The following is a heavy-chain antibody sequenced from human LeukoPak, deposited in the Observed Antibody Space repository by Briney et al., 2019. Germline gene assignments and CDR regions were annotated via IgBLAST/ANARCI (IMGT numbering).Heavy chain of an antibody. CDR2: AYYRSKWYN. CDR1: GDSVSSNSAA. D-gene: IGHD6-19*01. J-gene: IGHJ5*02. V-gene: IGHV6-1*01. CDR3: ARSRGYSSGWYWFDP. Sequence: SQTLSLTCAISGDSVSSNSAAWNWIRQSPSRGLECLGNAYYRSKWYNDYAVSVKSRITINPYTSKNQFSLQLNSVTPEDTAVYYCARSRGYSSGWYWFDPWGQGTLVTVSS.